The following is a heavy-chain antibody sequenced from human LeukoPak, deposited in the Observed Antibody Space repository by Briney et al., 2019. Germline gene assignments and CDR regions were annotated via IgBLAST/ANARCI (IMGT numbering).Heavy chain of an antibody. D-gene: IGHD3-9*01. Sequence: PSETLSLTCAVSGGSISSGGYSWSWIRQPPGKGLEWIGYIYHSGSTYYNPSLKSRVTISVDRSKNQFSLKLSSVTAADTAVYYCARKTYDILTGYYGPLIDWGQGTLVTVSS. J-gene: IGHJ4*02. CDR1: GGSISSGGYS. CDR3: ARKTYDILTGYYGPLID. CDR2: IYHSGST. V-gene: IGHV4-30-2*01.